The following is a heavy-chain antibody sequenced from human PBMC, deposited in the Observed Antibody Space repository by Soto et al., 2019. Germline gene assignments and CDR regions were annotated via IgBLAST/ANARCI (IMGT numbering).Heavy chain of an antibody. Sequence: QVQLEQAGAEGKKPGSSVKVSCKASGGTVSNSAISWVRQAPGRGLEWMGGIMPIFRTPDYAQKFQGRVTVTADASTSTASIVLRRLRSDDRVVYCWSRVQARLPVAGNYYYVLDVWGQGTTVTVSS. J-gene: IGHJ6*02. CDR1: GGTVSNSA. D-gene: IGHD6-25*01. CDR3: SRVQARLPVAGNYYYVLDV. CDR2: IMPIFRTP. V-gene: IGHV1-69*12.